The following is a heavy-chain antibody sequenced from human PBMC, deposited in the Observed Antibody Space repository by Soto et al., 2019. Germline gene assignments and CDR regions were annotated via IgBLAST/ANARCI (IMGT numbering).Heavy chain of an antibody. D-gene: IGHD1-1*01. CDR2: VYHSGST. V-gene: IGHV4-4*02. Sequence: PAETLSLTCAVSGGSISTSNWWSWVRQPPGKGLEWIGEVYHSGSTNYNPSFKSRVAMSVDKSKNQFSLKLNSVTAADTALYYCARTSTSATRFDSWGQGSLVPVSS. CDR1: GGSISTSNW. J-gene: IGHJ4*02. CDR3: ARTSTSATRFDS.